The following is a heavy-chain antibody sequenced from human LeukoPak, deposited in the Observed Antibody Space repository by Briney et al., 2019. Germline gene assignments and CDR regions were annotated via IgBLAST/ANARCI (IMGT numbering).Heavy chain of an antibody. Sequence: GGSLRLSCAASGFTFSSYSMNWVRQAPGKGLEWVSFISSSSSYIYYADSVKGRFTISRDNAKNSLYLQMNSLRAEDTAVYYCAREGAVAGDYWGQGTLVTVSS. J-gene: IGHJ4*02. CDR3: AREGAVAGDY. CDR1: GFTFSSYS. D-gene: IGHD6-19*01. CDR2: ISSSSSYI. V-gene: IGHV3-21*01.